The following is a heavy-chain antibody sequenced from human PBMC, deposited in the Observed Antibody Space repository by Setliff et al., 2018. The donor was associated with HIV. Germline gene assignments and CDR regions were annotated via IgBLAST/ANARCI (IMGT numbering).Heavy chain of an antibody. CDR3: ARRSIAFLEGDFYFDS. CDR1: GYSISSGHH. D-gene: IGHD6-6*01. CDR2: IYHSGST. V-gene: IGHV4-38-2*01. Sequence: SLTCAVSGYSISSGHHWGWIRQPPGKGLEWIGSIYHSGSTYSNPSLKSRIAISVDTSKNQFSLRLSSVTAADTAVYYCARRSIAFLEGDFYFDSWGQGTLVTVSS. J-gene: IGHJ4*02.